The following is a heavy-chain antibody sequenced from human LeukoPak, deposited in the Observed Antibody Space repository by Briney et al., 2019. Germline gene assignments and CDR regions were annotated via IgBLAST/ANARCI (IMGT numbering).Heavy chain of an antibody. CDR3: ARHEQLEMATILFDY. J-gene: IGHJ4*02. CDR1: GGSISSSSYY. Sequence: PSETLSLTCTVSGGSISSSSYYWGWIRQPPGKGLEWIGSIYYSGSTYYNPSLKSRVTISVDTSKNQFSLKLSSVTAADTAVYYCARHEQLEMATILFDYWGQGTLVTVSS. D-gene: IGHD5-24*01. CDR2: IYYSGST. V-gene: IGHV4-39*01.